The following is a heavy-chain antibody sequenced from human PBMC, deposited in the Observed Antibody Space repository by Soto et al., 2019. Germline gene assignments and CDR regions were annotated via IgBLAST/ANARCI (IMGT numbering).Heavy chain of an antibody. D-gene: IGHD5-18*01. CDR1: GFTFSSYA. V-gene: IGHV3-23*01. Sequence: WGSLRLSCAASGFTFSSYAMSWVRQAPGMGLGWVSAISGSGGSTYYAASVKGRFTFSRDNSKNTLYLQMNSLRAEDTAVYYCAKDRGRGYSYGPNPYYYYGMDVWGQGTTVTVSS. J-gene: IGHJ6*02. CDR2: ISGSGGST. CDR3: AKDRGRGYSYGPNPYYYYGMDV.